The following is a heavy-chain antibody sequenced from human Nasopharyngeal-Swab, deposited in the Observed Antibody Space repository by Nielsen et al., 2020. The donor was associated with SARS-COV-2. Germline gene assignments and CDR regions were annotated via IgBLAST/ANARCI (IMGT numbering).Heavy chain of an antibody. V-gene: IGHV3-33*01. CDR3: ARDLSYYDSVGAFDI. D-gene: IGHD3-22*01. J-gene: IGHJ3*02. Sequence: LEWVAVIWYDGSNKYYADSVKGRFTISRDNSKNTLYLQMNSLRAEDTAVYYCARDLSYYDSVGAFDIWGQGTMVTVSS. CDR2: IWYDGSNK.